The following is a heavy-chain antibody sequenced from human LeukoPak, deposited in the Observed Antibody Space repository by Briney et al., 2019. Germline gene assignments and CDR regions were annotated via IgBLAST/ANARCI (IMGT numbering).Heavy chain of an antibody. CDR1: GGTFSSYA. CDR2: IIPIFGTA. D-gene: IGHD3-9*01. CDR3: ARTHYDILTGEANWFDP. V-gene: IGHV1-69*05. Sequence: ASVKVSCKASGGTFSSYAISWVRQAPGQGLEWMGGIIPIFGTANYAQKFQGRVTITTDESTSTAYMELSSLRSDDTAVYYCARTHYDILTGEANWFDPWGQGTLVTVSS. J-gene: IGHJ5*02.